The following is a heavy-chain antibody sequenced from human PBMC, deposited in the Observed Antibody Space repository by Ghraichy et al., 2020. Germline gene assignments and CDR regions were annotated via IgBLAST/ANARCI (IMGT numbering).Heavy chain of an antibody. D-gene: IGHD3-10*01. Sequence: SETLSLTCAVYGGSFSGYYWSWIRQPPGKGLEWIGEINHSGSTNYNPSLKSRVTISVDTSKNQFSLKLSSVTAADTAVYYCASLLDPRGVRGVIPYWGQGTLVTVSS. J-gene: IGHJ4*02. CDR3: ASLLDPRGVRGVIPY. CDR2: INHSGST. V-gene: IGHV4-34*01. CDR1: GGSFSGYY.